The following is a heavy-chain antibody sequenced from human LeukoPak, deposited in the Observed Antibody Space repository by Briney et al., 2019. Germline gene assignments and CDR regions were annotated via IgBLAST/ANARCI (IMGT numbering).Heavy chain of an antibody. CDR3: ARLGYSSGSGALFDD. CDR2: IYYSGST. D-gene: IGHD6-19*01. V-gene: IGHV4-30-4*01. CDR1: GGSISSGDYY. Sequence: SETLSLTCTVSGGSISSGDYYWSWIRQPPGKGLEWIGYIYYSGSTYYNPSLKSRVTMSVDTSKNQFSLKLSSVTAADTAVYYCARLGYSSGSGALFDDWGQGTLVTVSS. J-gene: IGHJ4*02.